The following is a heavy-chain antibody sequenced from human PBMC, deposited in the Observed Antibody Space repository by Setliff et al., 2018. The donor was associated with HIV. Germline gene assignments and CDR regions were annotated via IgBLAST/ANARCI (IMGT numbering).Heavy chain of an antibody. CDR1: GYTLTELS. V-gene: IGHV1-24*01. J-gene: IGHJ1*01. Sequence: ASVKVSCKVSGYTLTELSMHWVRQAPGKGLEWMGGFAPEYDKTFYAQKFQGRVTMSEDTSTDTAYMELSSLRSEDTAVYYCATDPGYSSTWYSESFQHWGQGTVVTVSS. D-gene: IGHD6-13*01. CDR3: ATDPGYSSTWYSESFQH. CDR2: FAPEYDKT.